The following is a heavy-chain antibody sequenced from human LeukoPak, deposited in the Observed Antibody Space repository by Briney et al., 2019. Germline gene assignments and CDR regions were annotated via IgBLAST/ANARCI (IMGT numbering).Heavy chain of an antibody. V-gene: IGHV1-69*13. D-gene: IGHD2-2*02. J-gene: IGHJ5*02. CDR2: IIPIFGTA. CDR3: ARLIVVVPAAIGWFDP. CDR1: GGTFSSYA. Sequence: ASVKVSCKASGGTFSSYAISWVRHAPGQGLEWMGGIIPIFGTANYAQKFQGRVTITADESTSTAYMELSSLRSEDTAVYYCARLIVVVPAAIGWFDPWGQGTLVTVSS.